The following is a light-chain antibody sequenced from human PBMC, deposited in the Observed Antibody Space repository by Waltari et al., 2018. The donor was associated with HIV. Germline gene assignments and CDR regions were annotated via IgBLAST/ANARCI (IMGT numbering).Light chain of an antibody. CDR3: LLSYSGARV. CDR1: NGADTSGHY. V-gene: IGLV7-46*01. CDR2: DTS. J-gene: IGLJ2*01. Sequence: QAVLNPEPSLTVSPGRTVTLTCPPSNGADTSGHYPPWIQQKPGQPPRTLIYDTSNKHSWTPARFSGSLLGGKAALTLSGAQPEDEGEYYCLLSYSGARVFGGGTKLTVL.